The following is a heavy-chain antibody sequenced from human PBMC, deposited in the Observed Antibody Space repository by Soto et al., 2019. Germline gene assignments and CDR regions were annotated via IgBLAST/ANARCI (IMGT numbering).Heavy chain of an antibody. CDR3: TRPDYRGDSGDF. J-gene: IGHJ4*02. CDR1: GYTFTSYG. CDR2: INVYNGNT. V-gene: IGHV1-18*01. Sequence: ASVKVSCKASGYTFTSYGISWVRQAPGQGLEWMGWINVYNGNTNYAQKLRGRVTMTTDTSTSTAYLDLNSLTTEDTAVYYCTRPDYRGDSGDFWGRGTLVTVSS. D-gene: IGHD2-21*02.